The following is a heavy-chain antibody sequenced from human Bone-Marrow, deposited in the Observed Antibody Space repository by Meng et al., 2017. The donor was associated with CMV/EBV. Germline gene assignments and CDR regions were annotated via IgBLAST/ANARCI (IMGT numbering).Heavy chain of an antibody. J-gene: IGHJ5*02. CDR3: ARAYTAYYYDSSGYSHRFDP. D-gene: IGHD3-22*01. V-gene: IGHV1-69*10. Sequence: SVKVSCKASGGTFSSYAISWVRQAPGQGLEWMGGIIPILGIANYAQKFQGRVTITADKSASTAYMELSSLRSEDTAVYYCARAYTAYYYDSSGYSHRFDPWGQGTLVTVSS. CDR1: GGTFSSYA. CDR2: IIPILGIA.